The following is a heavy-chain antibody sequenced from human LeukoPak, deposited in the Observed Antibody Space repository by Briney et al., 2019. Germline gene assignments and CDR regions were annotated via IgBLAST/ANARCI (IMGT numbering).Heavy chain of an antibody. Sequence: PGGSLRLSCAASGVTVSGSYMSWVRQAPGKGLEWVSVTYTSGDTYYADSVKGRFTISRDSSKNTLSLQMNTLRTEDTAVYYCVRVRYSGSWFPVPNFDCWGQGTLVTVSS. CDR1: GVTVSGSY. CDR2: TYTSGDT. D-gene: IGHD1-26*01. V-gene: IGHV3-66*01. CDR3: VRVRYSGSWFPVPNFDC. J-gene: IGHJ4*02.